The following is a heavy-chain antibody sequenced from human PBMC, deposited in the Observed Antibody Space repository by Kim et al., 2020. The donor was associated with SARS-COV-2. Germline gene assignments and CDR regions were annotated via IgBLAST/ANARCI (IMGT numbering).Heavy chain of an antibody. V-gene: IGHV1-46*01. Sequence: AQKFQGRVTMTRDTSTSTVYMELSSLRSEDTAVYYCAVAVGYYYYYGMDVWGQGTTVTVSS. CDR3: AVAVGYYYYYGMDV. J-gene: IGHJ6*02. D-gene: IGHD6-19*01.